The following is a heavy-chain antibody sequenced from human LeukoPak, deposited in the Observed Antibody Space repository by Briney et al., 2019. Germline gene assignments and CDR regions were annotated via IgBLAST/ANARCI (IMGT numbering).Heavy chain of an antibody. V-gene: IGHV3-23*01. CDR1: EFTFSNYA. Sequence: GGSLRLSCAASEFTFSNYAMNWVRQAPGKGLEWVSAISGSGGSTYYADSVKGRFTISRDNSKNTLYLQMNSLRPEDTAVYYCAARRLTVTTEIDYWGQGTLVTVSS. CDR2: ISGSGGST. J-gene: IGHJ4*02. CDR3: AARRLTVTTEIDY. D-gene: IGHD4-17*01.